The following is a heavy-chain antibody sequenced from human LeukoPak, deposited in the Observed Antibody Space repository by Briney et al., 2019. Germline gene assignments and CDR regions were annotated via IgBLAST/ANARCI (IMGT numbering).Heavy chain of an antibody. CDR2: IWYDGSNK. D-gene: IGHD2-2*01. V-gene: IGHV3-33*01. CDR3: ARAGIVVVPAAESALDY. J-gene: IGHJ4*02. CDR1: GFTFSSYG. Sequence: GGSLRLSCAASGFTFSSYGMHWVRQAPGKGLEWVAVIWYDGSNKYYADSVKGRFTISRDNSKDTLYLQMNSLRAEDTAVYYCARAGIVVVPAAESALDYWGQGTLVTVSS.